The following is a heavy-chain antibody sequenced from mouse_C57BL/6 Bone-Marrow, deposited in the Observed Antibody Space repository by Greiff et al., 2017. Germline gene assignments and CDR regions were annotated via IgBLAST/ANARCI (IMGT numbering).Heavy chain of an antibody. CDR3: TRLDAPDY. CDR1: GYTFTDYE. CDR2: IDPETGGT. V-gene: IGHV1-15*01. J-gene: IGHJ2*01. Sequence: QVQLQQSGAELVRPGASVTLSCKASGYTFTDYEMHWVKQTPVHGLEWIGAIDPETGGTAYNQKFKGKAILTADKSSSSSYMELRSLTAEDSAVYYCTRLDAPDYWGQGTTRTVSS.